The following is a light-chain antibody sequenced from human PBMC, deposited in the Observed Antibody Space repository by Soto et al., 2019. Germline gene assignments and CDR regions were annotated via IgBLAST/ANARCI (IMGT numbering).Light chain of an antibody. CDR1: QYINTR. CDR2: QTS. J-gene: IGKJ1*01. CDR3: HQRQSWPRT. Sequence: EIVLTQSPATLSWFPGDRVTLSCWASQYINTRLAWYQHRPGQAPRLLIYQTSIRAAGIPARFSASGTGTDFTLTISDVQPEDFAVYYCHQRQSWPRTFGQGTKVDI. V-gene: IGKV3-11*01.